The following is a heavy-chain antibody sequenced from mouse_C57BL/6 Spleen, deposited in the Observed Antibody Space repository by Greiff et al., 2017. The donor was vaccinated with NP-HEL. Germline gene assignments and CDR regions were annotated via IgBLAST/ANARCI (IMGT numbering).Heavy chain of an antibody. V-gene: IGHV5-9-1*02. J-gene: IGHJ1*03. D-gene: IGHD1-1*01. CDR3: TREDYGSSHWYFDV. Sequence: EVQVVESGEGLVKPGGSLKLSCAASGFTFSSYAMSWVRQTPEKRLEWVAYISSGGDYVYYADTVKGRLTISRDNARNTLYLQMSSLKSEDTAMYYCTREDYGSSHWYFDVWGTGTTVTVSS. CDR2: ISSGGDYV. CDR1: GFTFSSYA.